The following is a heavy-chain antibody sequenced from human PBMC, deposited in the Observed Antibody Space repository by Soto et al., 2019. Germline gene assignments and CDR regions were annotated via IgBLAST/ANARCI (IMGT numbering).Heavy chain of an antibody. V-gene: IGHV3-23*01. CDR3: AKNGASSKTWYMWYYALDV. D-gene: IGHD6-13*01. Sequence: GGSLRLSCAVSGFTFSDYAMTWVRQAPGKGLEWVSGISSSGGNTYYADSVKGRFTITRDNSKNTLSLQMDSLRAEDTAVYYCAKNGASSKTWYMWYYALDVWGQGTTVTVSS. CDR1: GFTFSDYA. CDR2: ISSSGGNT. J-gene: IGHJ6*02.